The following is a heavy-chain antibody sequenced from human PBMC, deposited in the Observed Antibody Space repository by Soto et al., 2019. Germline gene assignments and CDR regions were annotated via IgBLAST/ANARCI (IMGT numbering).Heavy chain of an antibody. Sequence: EVQLQESGGGLVQPGGSLRLSCAASGITIRNYPMSWVRQAPGKGLDWVSGISGSGDRTYNADSAKGLFTISKDFSKNSLSLQLDSLRVEDTAVYFCVKDDGGNPSTEPHWGQGTLVTVYS. D-gene: IGHD2-15*01. CDR3: VKDDGGNPSTEPH. CDR1: GITIRNYP. J-gene: IGHJ4*02. CDR2: ISGSGDRT. V-gene: IGHV3-23*01.